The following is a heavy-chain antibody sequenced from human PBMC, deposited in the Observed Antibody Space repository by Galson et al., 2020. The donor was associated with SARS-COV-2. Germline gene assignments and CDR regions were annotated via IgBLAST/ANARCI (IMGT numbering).Heavy chain of an antibody. J-gene: IGHJ4*02. V-gene: IGHV3-30*03. CDR3: ASQPRGPSSGYAPFDY. CDR2: ISYDGSRE. D-gene: IGHD3-22*01. CDR1: GFTFSRHG. Sequence: QAGGSLRLSCAVSGFTFSRHGMHWVRQTPGKGLEWVAVISYDGSRESYVESVEGRFTISRDNSNNMLYLHMDSLRPEDTAVYYCASQPRGPSSGYAPFDYWGQGTLVTVSS.